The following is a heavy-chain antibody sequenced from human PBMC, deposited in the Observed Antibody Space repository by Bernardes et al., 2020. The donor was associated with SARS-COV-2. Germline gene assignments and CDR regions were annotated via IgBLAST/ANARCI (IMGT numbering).Heavy chain of an antibody. J-gene: IGHJ4*02. CDR1: GFTFRSYV. V-gene: IGHV3-30*18. Sequence: GWSLRLSCAGSGFTFRSYVMHWFRQAPGKGLEWVAVTSYDGSNKYYAHSVKGRFTISRDNSKNTLYLQMNSPRAEDTAVYYCAKDHSGSYSFYFDYWGQGTLVTVSS. D-gene: IGHD1-26*01. CDR3: AKDHSGSYSFYFDY. CDR2: TSYDGSNK.